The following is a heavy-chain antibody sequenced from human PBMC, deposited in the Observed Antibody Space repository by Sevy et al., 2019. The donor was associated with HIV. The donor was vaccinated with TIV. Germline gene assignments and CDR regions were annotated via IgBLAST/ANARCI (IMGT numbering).Heavy chain of an antibody. CDR1: GYTFTGQY. D-gene: IGHD5-12*01. Sequence: ASVKVSCKASGYTFTGQYIHWVRQAPGQGLEWMGWINPKSGGSNYAQEFQGRVTMTRDTSISTAYMELSGLTSDDTAVYYYARDLRLRGYSYGSVDYWGQGTLVTVSS. V-gene: IGHV1-2*02. J-gene: IGHJ4*02. CDR3: ARDLRLRGYSYGSVDY. CDR2: INPKSGGS.